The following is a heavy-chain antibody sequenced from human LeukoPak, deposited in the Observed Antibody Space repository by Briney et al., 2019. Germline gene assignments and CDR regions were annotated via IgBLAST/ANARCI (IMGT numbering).Heavy chain of an antibody. CDR3: ARGPPYIVVVTPIGFFHY. CDR1: GGSISSGGYY. Sequence: TLSLTCTVSGGSISSGGYYWSWIRQHPGKGLEWIGYIYYSGSTYYNPSLKSRVTISVDTSKNQFSLKLSSVTAADTAVYYCARGPPYIVVVTPIGFFHYWGQGTLGTVSS. D-gene: IGHD2-21*02. J-gene: IGHJ4*02. CDR2: IYYSGST. V-gene: IGHV4-31*03.